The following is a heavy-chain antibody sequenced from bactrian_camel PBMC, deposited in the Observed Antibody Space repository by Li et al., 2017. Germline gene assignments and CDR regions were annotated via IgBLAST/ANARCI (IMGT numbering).Heavy chain of an antibody. CDR3: ATSEGTVLYEYNY. J-gene: IGHJ4*01. CDR2: INSGGGST. Sequence: LVESGGGSVQAGGSLRLSCTVSGFTFSSYAMSWVRQTPGKGLEWVTAINSGGGSTYYADSVKGRFTISRDNAKNTLYLQMNSLKTEDTAVYYCATSEGTVLYEYNYWGQGTQVTV. CDR1: GFTFSSYA. D-gene: IGHD6*01. V-gene: IGHV3S31*01.